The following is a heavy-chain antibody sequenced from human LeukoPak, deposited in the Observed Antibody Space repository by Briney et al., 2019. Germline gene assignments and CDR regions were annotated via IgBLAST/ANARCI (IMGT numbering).Heavy chain of an antibody. V-gene: IGHV1-2*02. CDR3: ARLDYYGSGSYYHTFDY. J-gene: IGHJ4*02. Sequence: ASVKVSCKASGYTFTGYYMHWVRQPPGQGLEWMGWINPNSGGTNYAQKFQGRVTMTRDTSISTAYMELSRLRSDDTAVYYCARLDYYGSGSYYHTFDYWGQGTLVTVSS. D-gene: IGHD3-10*01. CDR2: INPNSGGT. CDR1: GYTFTGYY.